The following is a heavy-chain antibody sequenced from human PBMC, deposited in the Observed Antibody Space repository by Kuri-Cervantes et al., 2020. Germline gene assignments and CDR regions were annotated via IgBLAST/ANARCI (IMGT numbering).Heavy chain of an antibody. D-gene: IGHD3-10*01. CDR1: GGSFSGYY. CDR2: INHSGST. CDR3: ARTHYYGSGSYTQRDY. Sequence: SETPSLTCAVYGGSFSGYYWSWIRQPPGKGLEWIGEINHSGSTNYNPSLKSRVTISVDTSKNQFSLKLSSVTAADTAVYYCARTHYYGSGSYTQRDYWGQGTLVTVS. V-gene: IGHV4-34*01. J-gene: IGHJ4*02.